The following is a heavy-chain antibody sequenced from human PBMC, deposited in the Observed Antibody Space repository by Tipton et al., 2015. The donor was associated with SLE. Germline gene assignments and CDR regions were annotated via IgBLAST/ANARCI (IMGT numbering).Heavy chain of an antibody. CDR2: SSAYNAST. V-gene: IGHV1-18*01. CDR1: GYTFTNYG. J-gene: IGHJ3*02. CDR3: AAFSWAWEALDI. Sequence: QLVQSGAEVKKPGASVKVSCKASGYTFTNYGISWVRQAPGQGLEWLGWSSAYNASTNYAQNLQGRVTMTTDTSTSTAYMELRSLRSDDTAVCYSAAFSWAWEALDIWGLGTMVTVSS. D-gene: IGHD1-26*01.